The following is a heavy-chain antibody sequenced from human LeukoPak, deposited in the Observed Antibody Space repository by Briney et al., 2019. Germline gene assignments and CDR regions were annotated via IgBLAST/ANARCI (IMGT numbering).Heavy chain of an antibody. J-gene: IGHJ4*02. D-gene: IGHD2-2*01. V-gene: IGHV4-59*08. CDR3: ARHLCSSSSCYYFDY. CDR1: GGSISGFY. CDR2: IYYSGST. Sequence: SETLSLTCTVSGGSISGFYWSRIRQPPGKALEWIGYIYYSGSTNYNPSLKSRVTISVDTSKNQFSLKLSSVTAADTAVYYCARHLCSSSSCYYFDYWGQGSLVTVSS.